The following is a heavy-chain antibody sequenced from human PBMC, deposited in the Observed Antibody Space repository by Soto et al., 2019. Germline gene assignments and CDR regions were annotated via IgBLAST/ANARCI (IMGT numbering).Heavy chain of an antibody. Sequence: SETLSLTCAVYGGSFSGYYWSWIRQPPGKGLEWIGEINHSGSTNYNPSLKSRVTISVDTSKNQFSLKLSSVTAADTAAYYCARGAYGSGSYFAYWFDPWGQGTLVTVSS. J-gene: IGHJ5*02. D-gene: IGHD3-10*01. CDR3: ARGAYGSGSYFAYWFDP. CDR1: GGSFSGYY. V-gene: IGHV4-34*01. CDR2: INHSGST.